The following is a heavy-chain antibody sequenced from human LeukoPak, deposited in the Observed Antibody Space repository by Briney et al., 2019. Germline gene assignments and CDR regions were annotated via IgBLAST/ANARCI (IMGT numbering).Heavy chain of an antibody. CDR3: AREWYYYDSSGYRFWFDP. D-gene: IGHD3-22*01. V-gene: IGHV3-30-3*01. Sequence: QPGGSLRLSCAASGFTFSSYAVHWVRQAPGKGLEWVAVISYDGSNKYYADSVKGRFTISRDNSKNTLYLQMNSLRAEDTAVYYCAREWYYYDSSGYRFWFDPWGQGTLVTVSS. J-gene: IGHJ5*02. CDR1: GFTFSSYA. CDR2: ISYDGSNK.